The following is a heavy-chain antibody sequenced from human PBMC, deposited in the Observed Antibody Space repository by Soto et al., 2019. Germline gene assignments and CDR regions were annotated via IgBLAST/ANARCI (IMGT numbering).Heavy chain of an antibody. CDR2: IDYSGRT. CDR3: ARMDSNSPYGLYYFEY. J-gene: IGHJ4*02. V-gene: IGHV4-38-2*01. D-gene: IGHD3-10*01. Sequence: SETLSLTCSVSGYLISSGYYWGWIRQTPGKGLEWLGSIDYSGRTYYNPSLKSRVSTSVDLSKNQFSLNLRSVTAADSAVYYCARMDSNSPYGLYYFEYWGQGALLSVSS. CDR1: GYLISSGYY.